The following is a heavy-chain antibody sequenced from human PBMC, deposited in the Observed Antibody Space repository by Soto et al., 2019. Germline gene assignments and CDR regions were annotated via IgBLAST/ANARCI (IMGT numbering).Heavy chain of an antibody. D-gene: IGHD3-10*01. CDR3: ARGLYGSGRRPGYYYYMDV. CDR1: GGSFSGYY. V-gene: IGHV4-34*01. CDR2: INHSGST. J-gene: IGHJ6*03. Sequence: SETLSLTCAVYGGSFSGYYWSWIRQPPGKGLEWIGEINHSGSTNYNPSLKSRVTISVDTSKNQFSLRLSSVTAADTAVYYCARGLYGSGRRPGYYYYMDVWGKGTTVTVSS.